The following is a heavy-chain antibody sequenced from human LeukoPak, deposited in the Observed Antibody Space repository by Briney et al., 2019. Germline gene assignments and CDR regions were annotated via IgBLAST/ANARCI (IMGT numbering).Heavy chain of an antibody. J-gene: IGHJ4*02. Sequence: GGSLRLSCAASGYTFSDYAMTWVRQAPGKGLEWVSSISSRNGNTFHSDSVKGRFTISRDNSQNTLYLQMNRLRAEDTAVYYCGRDSLGGDYWGQGTLVTVSS. V-gene: IGHV3-23*01. CDR2: ISSRNGNT. CDR3: GRDSLGGDY. D-gene: IGHD3-16*01. CDR1: GYTFSDYA.